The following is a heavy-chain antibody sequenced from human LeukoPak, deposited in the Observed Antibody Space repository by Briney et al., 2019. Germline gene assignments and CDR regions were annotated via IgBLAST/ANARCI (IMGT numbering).Heavy chain of an antibody. D-gene: IGHD2-15*01. J-gene: IGHJ3*02. CDR1: GGSFSGYY. Sequence: SETLSLTCAHPGGSFSGYYWSWIRQPLGKGLEWIVEINHSGSTNYNPPLKSRVTISVDTPKNQFSLKLSSVTAADTAVYYCCSYGVDAFDIWGQGTMVTVSS. V-gene: IGHV4-34*01. CDR3: CSYGVDAFDI. CDR2: INHSGST.